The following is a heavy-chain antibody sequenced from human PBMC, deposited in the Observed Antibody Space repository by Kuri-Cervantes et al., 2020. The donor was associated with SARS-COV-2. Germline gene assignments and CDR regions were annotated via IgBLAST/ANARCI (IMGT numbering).Heavy chain of an antibody. CDR3: AKVSDSMTTVTTLGV. CDR1: GFTFSTYA. V-gene: IGHV3-23*01. D-gene: IGHD4-17*01. J-gene: IGHJ4*02. Sequence: ESLRLSCAASGFTFSTYAMSWVRQAPGKGLEWVSAISRSGTYYADSVKGRFTISRDNSKNTLYLQMNSLRAEDTAVYYCAKVSDSMTTVTTLGVWGQGTLVTVSS. CDR2: ISRSGT.